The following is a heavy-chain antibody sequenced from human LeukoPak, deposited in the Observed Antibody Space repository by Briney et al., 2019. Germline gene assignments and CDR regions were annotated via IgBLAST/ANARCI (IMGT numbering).Heavy chain of an antibody. CDR3: ARRRYYYDSSGYSHDAFDI. D-gene: IGHD3-22*01. V-gene: IGHV4-59*01. CDR1: GGSISSYY. J-gene: IGHJ3*02. Sequence: SETLSLTCTVSGGSISSYYWSWIRQPPGKGLEWIGYIYYSGTTNYNPSLKSRVTISVDTSKNQFSLKLSSVTAADTAVYYCARRRYYYDSSGYSHDAFDIWGQGTMVTVSS. CDR2: IYYSGTT.